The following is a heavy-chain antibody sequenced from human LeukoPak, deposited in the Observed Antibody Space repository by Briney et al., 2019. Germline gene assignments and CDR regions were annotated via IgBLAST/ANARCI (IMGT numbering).Heavy chain of an antibody. Sequence: GGSLRLSCAASGFTFSSYSMNWVRQAPGKGLEWVSSISSSSSYIYYADSAKGRFTISRDNAKNSLYLQMNSLRAEDTAVYYCARENGDLFFDYWGQGTLVTVSS. V-gene: IGHV3-21*01. D-gene: IGHD4-17*01. CDR2: ISSSSSYI. CDR3: ARENGDLFFDY. CDR1: GFTFSSYS. J-gene: IGHJ4*02.